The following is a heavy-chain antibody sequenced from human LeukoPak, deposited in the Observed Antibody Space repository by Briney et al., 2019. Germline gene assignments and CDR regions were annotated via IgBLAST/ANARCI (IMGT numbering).Heavy chain of an antibody. CDR1: GGSITTSDNY. CDR3: ARDSQYYYDSSGYYWNWFDP. J-gene: IGHJ5*02. V-gene: IGHV4-39*07. D-gene: IGHD3-22*01. Sequence: SETLSLTCIVSGGSITTSDNYWGWIRQPPGTGLEWIGAVHNSGSTYYNPSLKSRVTISVDTSKNQFSLKLSSVTAADTAVYYCARDSQYYYDSSGYYWNWFDPWGQGTLVTVSS. CDR2: VHNSGST.